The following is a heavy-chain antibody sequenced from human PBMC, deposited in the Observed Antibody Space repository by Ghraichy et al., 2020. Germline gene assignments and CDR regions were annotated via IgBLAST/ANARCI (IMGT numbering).Heavy chain of an antibody. V-gene: IGHV3-66*02. J-gene: IGHJ3*02. CDR3: ARALRSRDYYNFDAFDI. D-gene: IGHD3-10*01. CDR1: GFTVSDSH. Sequence: GGSLRLSCAVSGFTVSDSHMSWVRRAPGKGLEWVSIIYNVSTIYYADSVRGRFTISRDSSRNTVYLQVNSLRTEDTAVYYCARALRSRDYYNFDAFDIWGQGTMVTVSS. CDR2: IYNVSTI.